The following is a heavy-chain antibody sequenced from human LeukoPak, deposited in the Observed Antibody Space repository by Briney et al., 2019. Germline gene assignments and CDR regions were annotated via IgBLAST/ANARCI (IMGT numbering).Heavy chain of an antibody. J-gene: IGHJ4*02. CDR1: GGSISSYY. Sequence: KPSETLSLTCTVSGGSISSYYWSWIRQPPGKGLEWIGYIYYSGSTNYNPSLKSRVTISVDTSKNQFSLKLSSVTAADTAVYYCARGSGYCSGGSCYLGYWGQGTLVTVSS. V-gene: IGHV4-59*01. CDR3: ARGSGYCSGGSCYLGY. D-gene: IGHD2-15*01. CDR2: IYYSGST.